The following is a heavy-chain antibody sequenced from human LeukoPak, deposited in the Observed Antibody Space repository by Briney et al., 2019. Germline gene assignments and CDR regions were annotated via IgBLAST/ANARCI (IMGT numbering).Heavy chain of an antibody. Sequence: PGGSLRLSCAASGFTFSSYWMHWVRQAPGKGLEWVSLISWDGGSTYYADSVKGRFTISRDNSKNSLYLQMKSLTTEDTALYYCSKDAPLRGSGYPDYWGQGTLVTVSS. D-gene: IGHD3-3*01. CDR2: ISWDGGST. CDR3: SKDAPLRGSGYPDY. V-gene: IGHV3-43*01. CDR1: GFTFSSYW. J-gene: IGHJ4*02.